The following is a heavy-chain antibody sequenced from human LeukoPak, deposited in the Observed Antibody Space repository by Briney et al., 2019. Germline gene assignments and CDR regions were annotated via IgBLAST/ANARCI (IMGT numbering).Heavy chain of an antibody. V-gene: IGHV3-7*01. J-gene: IGHJ4*02. CDR2: IKLDGSEA. CDR1: GFTFSSYV. CDR3: ARDQTPYY. Sequence: PGGSLRLSCAASGFTFSSYVMHWVRQAPGKGLEWVANIKLDGSEAYYVDSVKGRFTISRDNTQNSLYLQMNSLRAEDTAVYYCARDQTPYYWGQGTLVTVSS.